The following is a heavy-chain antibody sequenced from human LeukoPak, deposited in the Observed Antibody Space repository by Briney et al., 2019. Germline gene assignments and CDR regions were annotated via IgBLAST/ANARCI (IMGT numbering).Heavy chain of an antibody. J-gene: IGHJ4*02. V-gene: IGHV3-48*03. CDR1: GFTFSSYE. CDR3: ASSRKNVPDY. Sequence: GGSLRLSCAASGFTFSSYEMNWVRQAPGKGLEWVSYISSSGSTIYYADSVKGRFTISRDNAKNSLYLQMNSLRAEDTAVYYCASSRKNVPDYWGQGTLVTVPS. D-gene: IGHD2-2*01. CDR2: ISSSGSTI.